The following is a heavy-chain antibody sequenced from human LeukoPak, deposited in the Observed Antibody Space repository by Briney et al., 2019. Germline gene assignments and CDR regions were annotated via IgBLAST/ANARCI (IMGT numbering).Heavy chain of an antibody. D-gene: IGHD5/OR15-5a*01. Sequence: GGSLRLSCAASGFPFNTYAMKWVRQAPGKGLEWMAVVLSDGSDQYYADSVQGRFSISRDNSKNTLYLQMDSVGVEDTAVYYCARVSNPVWYDYYYMDVWGKGTTVTVSS. J-gene: IGHJ6*03. CDR3: ARVSNPVWYDYYYMDV. CDR2: VLSDGSDQ. V-gene: IGHV3-30*04. CDR1: GFPFNTYA.